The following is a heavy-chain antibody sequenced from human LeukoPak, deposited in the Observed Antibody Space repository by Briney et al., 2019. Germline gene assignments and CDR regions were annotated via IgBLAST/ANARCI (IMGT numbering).Heavy chain of an antibody. J-gene: IGHJ4*02. CDR2: ISTDNGNT. CDR3: ARDYRNYGPDY. D-gene: IGHD4-11*01. CDR1: GYTFTNYG. Sequence: ASVKVSCKASGYTFTNYGFSCVRQAPGQGLEWMGWISTDNGNTNYAQKLQGRVTMTTDTSTSTAYMELRSLRSDDTAVYYCARDYRNYGPDYWGQGTLVTVSS. V-gene: IGHV1-18*01.